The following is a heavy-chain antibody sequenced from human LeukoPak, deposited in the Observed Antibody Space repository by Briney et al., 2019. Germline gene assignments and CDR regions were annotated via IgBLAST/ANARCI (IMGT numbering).Heavy chain of an antibody. CDR3: ARDKIAGSGSSD. CDR2: TSYDGVHK. J-gene: IGHJ4*02. Sequence: QSGGSLRLSCTDSGFTFSRSAMHWVRQAPGKGLEWVSVTSYDGVHKYYADSVQGRFTISRDNSKNTLYLQMNSLRVEDTAVYYCARDKIAGSGSSDWGQGTLVTVSS. V-gene: IGHV3-30-3*01. CDR1: GFTFSRSA. D-gene: IGHD3-10*01.